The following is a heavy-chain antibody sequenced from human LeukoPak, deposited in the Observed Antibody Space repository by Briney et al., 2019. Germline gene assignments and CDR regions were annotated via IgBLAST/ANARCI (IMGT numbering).Heavy chain of an antibody. D-gene: IGHD2-2*01. V-gene: IGHV3-9*03. CDR2: ISWNSGTI. CDR1: GFTFDDYA. Sequence: GGSLRLFCAASGFTFDDYAMLWVRQAPGKGLEWVSGISWNSGTIVYADSVKGRFTISRDNAKNSLYLQMNSLRAEDMALYYCAKGAAAANYYYFMDVWGEGTAVTVSS. CDR3: AKGAAAANYYYFMDV. J-gene: IGHJ6*03.